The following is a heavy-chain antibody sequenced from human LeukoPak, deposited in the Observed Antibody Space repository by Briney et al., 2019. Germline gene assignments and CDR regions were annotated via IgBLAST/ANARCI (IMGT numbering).Heavy chain of an antibody. CDR1: GFTFSSYS. CDR2: ISSSSSTI. Sequence: GGSLRLSCAASGFTFSSYSMNWVRQAPGKGLEWVSYISSSSSTIYYADSVKGRFTISRDNAKNSLYLQMNSLRAEDTAVYYCARGQDYGGSFGAFDIWGQGTMVTVSS. D-gene: IGHD4-23*01. V-gene: IGHV3-48*04. J-gene: IGHJ3*02. CDR3: ARGQDYGGSFGAFDI.